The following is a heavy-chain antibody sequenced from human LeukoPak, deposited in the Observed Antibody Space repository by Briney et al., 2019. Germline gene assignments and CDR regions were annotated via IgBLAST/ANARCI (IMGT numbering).Heavy chain of an antibody. Sequence: GGSLRLSCAASGFTFDDYAMHWVRQAPGEGLEWVSGISWNSGSIGYADSVKGRFTISRDNAKNSLYLQMNSLRAEDTALYYCAKGPVVITIPPDYWGQGTLVTVSS. CDR2: ISWNSGSI. CDR1: GFTFDDYA. V-gene: IGHV3-9*01. D-gene: IGHD3-22*01. CDR3: AKGPVVITIPPDY. J-gene: IGHJ4*02.